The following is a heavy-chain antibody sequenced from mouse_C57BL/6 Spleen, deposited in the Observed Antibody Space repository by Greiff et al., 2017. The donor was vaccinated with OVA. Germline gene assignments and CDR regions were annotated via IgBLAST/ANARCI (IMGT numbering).Heavy chain of an antibody. CDR1: GYAFSSSW. J-gene: IGHJ4*01. Sequence: VQLQESGPELVKPGASVKISCKASGYAFSSSWMNWVKQRPGKGLEWIGRIYPGDGDTNYNGKFKGKATLTADKSSSTAYMQLSSLTSEDSAVYFCARKIDDGYYYYYAMDYWGQGTSVTVSS. V-gene: IGHV1-82*01. D-gene: IGHD2-3*01. CDR2: IYPGDGDT. CDR3: ARKIDDGYYYYYAMDY.